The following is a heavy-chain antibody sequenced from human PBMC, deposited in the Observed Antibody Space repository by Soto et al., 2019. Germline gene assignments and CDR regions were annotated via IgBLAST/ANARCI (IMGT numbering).Heavy chain of an antibody. D-gene: IGHD3-3*01. CDR2: IGIGGDT. V-gene: IGHV3-13*01. Sequence: GRNLGISSAAYGFTFSSYDMHWVRQPTGKGLGWVSGIGIGGDTYYSGSVKGRFTISRENAKDSLYLQMNSLSAGDTAVYYCTRTSGLFSYGLDVRGQGVTVTVSS. J-gene: IGHJ6*01. CDR3: TRTSGLFSYGLDV. CDR1: GFTFSSYD.